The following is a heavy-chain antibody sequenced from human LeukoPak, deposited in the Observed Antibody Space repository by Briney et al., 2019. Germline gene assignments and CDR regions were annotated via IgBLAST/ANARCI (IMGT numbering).Heavy chain of an antibody. V-gene: IGHV1-69*04. J-gene: IGHJ6*02. D-gene: IGHD6-13*01. CDR2: IIPILGIA. CDR3: ARPSSSSWYVTDYYYGMDV. CDR1: GGTFSSYA. Sequence: SVKVSCKASGGTFSSYAISWVRPAPGQGLEWMGRIIPILGIANYAQKFQGRVTITADKSTSTAYMELSSLRSEDTAVYYCARPSSSSWYVTDYYYGMDVWGQGTTVTVSS.